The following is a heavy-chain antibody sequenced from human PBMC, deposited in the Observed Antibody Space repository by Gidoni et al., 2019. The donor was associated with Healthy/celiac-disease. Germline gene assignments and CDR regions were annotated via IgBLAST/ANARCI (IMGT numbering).Heavy chain of an antibody. CDR3: ASPIPTPRYSYGPASPLGAFDI. J-gene: IGHJ3*02. Sequence: QVQLVQSGAEVKKPGSSVKVSCKASGGPFSRSAISWVRQAPGQGLEWMGGIIPIFGTANYEQKFQGRVTITADESTSTAYMELSSLRSEDTAVYYCASPIPTPRYSYGPASPLGAFDIWGQGTMVTVSS. D-gene: IGHD5-18*01. CDR2: IIPIFGTA. V-gene: IGHV1-69*01. CDR1: GGPFSRSA.